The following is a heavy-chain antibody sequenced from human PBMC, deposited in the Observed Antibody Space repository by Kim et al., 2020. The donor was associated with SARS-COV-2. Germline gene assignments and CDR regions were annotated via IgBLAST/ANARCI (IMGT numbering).Heavy chain of an antibody. J-gene: IGHJ6*02. CDR3: AKGRSPDGGPILPFYYYYDMDV. V-gene: IGHV3-23*01. CDR2: ISCSGGST. Sequence: GGSLRLSCAASGFTFSGYAMNWVRQAPGKGLEWVSGISCSGGSTGYADSVKGRFTISRDNAKNTLYLQMNRLRAEDTALYYCAKGRSPDGGPILPFYYYYDMDVWGQGTTVTVSS. CDR1: GFTFSGYA. D-gene: IGHD3-9*01.